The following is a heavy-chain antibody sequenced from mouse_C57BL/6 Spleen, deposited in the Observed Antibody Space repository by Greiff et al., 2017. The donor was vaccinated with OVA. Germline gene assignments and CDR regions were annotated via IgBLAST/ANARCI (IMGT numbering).Heavy chain of an antibody. D-gene: IGHD1-1*01. CDR1: GYTFTSYW. V-gene: IGHV1-53*01. CDR2: INPSNGGT. Sequence: VQLQQPGTELVKPGASVKLSCKASGYTFTSYWMHWVKQRPGQGLEWIGNINPSNGGTNYNEKFKSKATLTVDKSSSTAYMQLSSLTSEDSAVYYCARGIVTTVGDYAMDYWGQGTSVTVSS. CDR3: ARGIVTTVGDYAMDY. J-gene: IGHJ4*01.